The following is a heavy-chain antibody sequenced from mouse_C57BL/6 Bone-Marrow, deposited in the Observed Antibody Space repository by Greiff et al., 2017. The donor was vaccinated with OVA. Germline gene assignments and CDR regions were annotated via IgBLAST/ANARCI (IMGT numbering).Heavy chain of an antibody. Sequence: EVHLVESGGDLVKPGGSLKLSCAASGFTFSSYGMSWVRQTPDKRLEWVATISSGGSYTYYPDSVKGRFTISRDNAKNTLYLQMSSLKSEDTAMYYCARRYYDYDPYAMDYWGQGTSVTVSS. CDR1: GFTFSSYG. J-gene: IGHJ4*01. D-gene: IGHD2-4*01. CDR3: ARRYYDYDPYAMDY. V-gene: IGHV5-6*01. CDR2: ISSGGSYT.